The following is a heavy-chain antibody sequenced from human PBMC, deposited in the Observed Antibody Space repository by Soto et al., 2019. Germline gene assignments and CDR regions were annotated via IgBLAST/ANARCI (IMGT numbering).Heavy chain of an antibody. CDR1: GFTFSNYV. J-gene: IGHJ5*02. CDR3: AKDHSSGLFGP. CDR2: ISGSGGST. V-gene: IGHV3-23*01. D-gene: IGHD6-19*01. Sequence: EVQLLESGGGLVQPGGSLRLSCAASGFTFSNYVMSWVRQAPGKGLEWVSTISGSGGSTYYADSVKGRFIISRDNSKHTLYLQMNSLRAEDTAIYYCAKDHSSGLFGPWGQGTLITVSS.